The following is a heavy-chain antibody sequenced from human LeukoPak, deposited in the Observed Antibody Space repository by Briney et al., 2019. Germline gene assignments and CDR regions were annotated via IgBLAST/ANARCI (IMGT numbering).Heavy chain of an antibody. CDR3: ARGPADYYDSSGYKDAFDI. Sequence: PSQTLSLTCTVSGGSISNYYWSFIRQPPGKGLEWIGYIYYKGSTNKNPSLKSRVTMSVDTSNNQFSLRLRSVTAADTAVYYCARGPADYYDSSGYKDAFDIWGQGTMVTVSS. J-gene: IGHJ3*02. CDR2: IYYKGST. CDR1: GGSISNYY. V-gene: IGHV4-59*01. D-gene: IGHD3-22*01.